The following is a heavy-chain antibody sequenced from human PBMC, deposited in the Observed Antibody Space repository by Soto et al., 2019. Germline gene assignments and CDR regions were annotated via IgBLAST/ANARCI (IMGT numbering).Heavy chain of an antibody. CDR1: GGSISSFY. D-gene: IGHD5-12*01. CDR2: IYYSGST. CDR3: AREENGGYSYYFDY. V-gene: IGHV4-59*01. J-gene: IGHJ4*02. Sequence: SETLSLTCTVSGGSISSFYWSWIRQPPGKGLEWIGYIYYSGSTNYNPSLKSRVTKSVDTSKNQFSLELSSVTAADTAVYYCAREENGGYSYYFDYWGQGTLVTVSS.